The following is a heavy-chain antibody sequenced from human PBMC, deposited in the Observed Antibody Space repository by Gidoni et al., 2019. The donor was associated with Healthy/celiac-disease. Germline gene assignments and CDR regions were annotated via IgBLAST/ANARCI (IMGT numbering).Heavy chain of an antibody. CDR1: GFTFSSYE. Sequence: EVQLVESGGGLVQPGGSLRLSCAASGFTFSSYELNWVRQAPGKGLEWVSYISSSCSTIYYADTVTGRFTIYRDNAKHSLYLQMNSVGDEDTAVYYCAGGARIVDWGQGTLVTVSS. D-gene: IGHD3-22*01. CDR2: ISSSCSTI. V-gene: IGHV3-48*03. J-gene: IGHJ4*02. CDR3: AGGARIVD.